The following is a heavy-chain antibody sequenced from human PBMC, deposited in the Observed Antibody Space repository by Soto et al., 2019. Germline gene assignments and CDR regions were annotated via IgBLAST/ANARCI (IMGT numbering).Heavy chain of an antibody. CDR1: GDSVSNNNAA. CDR3: ARAQIAVPGTWYFDY. D-gene: IGHD6-19*01. V-gene: IGHV6-1*01. CDR2: TYYRSKWYN. Sequence: QVRLQQSGPGLVKPSQTLSVTCAISGDSVSNNNAAWNWIRQSPSSVLEWLGRTYYRSKWYNDYAVSVKSQISINPDTSKNQFSLQLNSVTPEDTAVYYCARAQIAVPGTWYFDYWRQGSLVTVSS. J-gene: IGHJ4*02.